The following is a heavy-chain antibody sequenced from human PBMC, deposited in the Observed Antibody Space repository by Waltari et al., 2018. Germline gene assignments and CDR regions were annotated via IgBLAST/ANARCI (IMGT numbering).Heavy chain of an antibody. CDR1: GFTFSSYW. V-gene: IGHV3-74*01. Sequence: EVQLVESGGGLVQPGGSLRLSCAASGFTFSSYWMHWVRQATGKGLVWVSRINTDGSSTSYADSVKGRFTISRDNAKNTLYLQMNSLRAEDTAVYYCARETHYYDSSGYPSHWGQGTLVTVSS. D-gene: IGHD3-22*01. CDR3: ARETHYYDSSGYPSH. J-gene: IGHJ4*02. CDR2: INTDGSST.